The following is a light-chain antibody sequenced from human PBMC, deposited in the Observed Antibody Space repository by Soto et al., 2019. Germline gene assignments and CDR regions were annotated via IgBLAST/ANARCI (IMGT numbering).Light chain of an antibody. CDR2: EVD. Sequence: QSALTQPASVSGSPGQSITISCTATSDDFGGFKFVSWYQQHPGRAPRLIIYEVDNRPSGISHRFSGSKSGTTASLTISGLQADDEADYYCCSCTSSDTWAFGGGTKLTVL. J-gene: IGLJ3*02. V-gene: IGLV2-14*03. CDR1: SDDFGGFKF. CDR3: CSCTSSDTWA.